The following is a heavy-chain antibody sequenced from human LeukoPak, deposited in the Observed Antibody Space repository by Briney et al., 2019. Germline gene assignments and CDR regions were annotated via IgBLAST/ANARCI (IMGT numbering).Heavy chain of an antibody. D-gene: IGHD1-26*01. CDR1: GYTFSDYY. Sequence: ASVKVSCKACGYTFSDYYIHLVRQAPGQGLEWVGWINPNSGGTDSAQKLQGRVTMTRDTSISATYMELRTLTSDDTAVYYCARGTRGSYSSIHDWGQGTLVTVSS. V-gene: IGHV1-2*02. CDR3: ARGTRGSYSSIHD. J-gene: IGHJ4*02. CDR2: INPNSGGT.